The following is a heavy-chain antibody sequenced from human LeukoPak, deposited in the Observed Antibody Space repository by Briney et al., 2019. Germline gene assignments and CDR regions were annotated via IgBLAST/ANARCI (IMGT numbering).Heavy chain of an antibody. V-gene: IGHV4-61*02. CDR1: GGSISSGSYY. CDR3: ARDGHNWNDDGMDV. CDR2: IYTSGST. Sequence: SQTLSLTCTVSGGSISSGSYYWSWIRQPAGKGLEWIGRIYTSGSTNYNPSLKSRVTISVDTSKNQFSLKLSSVTAADTAVYYCARDGHNWNDDGMDVWGQGPTVTVSS. J-gene: IGHJ6*02. D-gene: IGHD1-20*01.